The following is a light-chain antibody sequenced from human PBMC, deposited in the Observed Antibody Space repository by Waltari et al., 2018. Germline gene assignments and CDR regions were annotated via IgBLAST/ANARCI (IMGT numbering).Light chain of an antibody. V-gene: IGKV2-28*01. Sequence: DIVMTQSPLSLPVTPGEPASIFCRSSQSLLLRNGYNYLNWYLQKPGQSPQLLIYLGSNRASGVPDRFSGSGSGTDFTLKISRVEADDVGVYYCMQALQTPLTFGGGTKVEI. J-gene: IGKJ4*01. CDR2: LGS. CDR3: MQALQTPLT. CDR1: QSLLLRNGYNY.